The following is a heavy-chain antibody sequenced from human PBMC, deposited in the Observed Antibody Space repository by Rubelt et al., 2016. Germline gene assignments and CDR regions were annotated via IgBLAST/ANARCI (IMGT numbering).Heavy chain of an antibody. J-gene: IGHJ4*02. Sequence: QVQLQESGPRLVKPSETLSLTCTVSGGSLRGYYWNWIRQPPGKGLEWIGFVYYRESTTSNPSLKDRDTISVNKSKNKLSLKLSSVTAVATAGYYCGRSPPSSSSDPDYWGQGTLVTVSS. CDR3: GRSPPSSSSDPDY. CDR2: VYYREST. D-gene: IGHD6-6*01. CDR1: GGSLRGYY. V-gene: IGHV4-59*08.